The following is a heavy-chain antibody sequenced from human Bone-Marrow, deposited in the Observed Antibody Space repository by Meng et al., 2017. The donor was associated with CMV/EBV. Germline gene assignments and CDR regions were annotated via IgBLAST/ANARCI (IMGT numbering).Heavy chain of an antibody. CDR3: ARGGY. CDR1: GFTFSGSS. V-gene: IGHV3-21*01. CDR2: ISSSSSYI. Sequence: VDLAGSGGGLVKPGGSLRLSCEASGFTFSGSSMNWVRQAPGKGMEWVSSISSSSSYIYYADSVKCRFTISRDNAKNSLYLKMNSLRAEETAVYYCARGGYWGQGTLVTVSS. J-gene: IGHJ4*02.